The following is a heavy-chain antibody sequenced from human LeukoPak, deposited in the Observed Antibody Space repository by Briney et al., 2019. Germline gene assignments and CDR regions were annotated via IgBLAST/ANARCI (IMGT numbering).Heavy chain of an antibody. CDR3: ARYWDYGTWSYYRGSFDY. V-gene: IGHV1-2*02. CDR2: IHPRSGDT. CDR1: GYSFTAFY. J-gene: IGHJ4*02. D-gene: IGHD3-10*01. Sequence: ASVTVSCTASGYSFTAFYIHWVRQAPAQGLEWMGWIHPRSGDTRYAQKFHGRVTMARDTSISTVYMDLSSLVSADTAVDYGARYWDYGTWSYYRGSFDYWGQGILVTVSS.